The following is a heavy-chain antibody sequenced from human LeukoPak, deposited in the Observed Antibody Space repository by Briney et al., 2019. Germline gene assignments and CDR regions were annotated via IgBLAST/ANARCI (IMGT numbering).Heavy chain of an antibody. CDR1: GFTFSSYC. Sequence: ALRLSCAASGFTFSSYCMHWVRQAPGKELEWVAVISYHGSNKCYADSGKGRFTISRDNSKNTLYLQMNSLRAEDTAVYYCAKDIRVRSGWRLDAFDIWGQGTMVTVSS. D-gene: IGHD6-25*01. CDR3: AKDIRVRSGWRLDAFDI. V-gene: IGHV3-30*18. J-gene: IGHJ3*02. CDR2: ISYHGSNK.